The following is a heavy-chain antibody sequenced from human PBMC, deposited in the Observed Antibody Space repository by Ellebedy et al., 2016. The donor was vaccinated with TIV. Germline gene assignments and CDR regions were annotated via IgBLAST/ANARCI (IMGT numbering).Heavy chain of an antibody. J-gene: IGHJ1*01. Sequence: GESLKISCAASGFTFSGSAMHWVRQASGKELEWVGRIRGKANGYATAYVASLKGRFTISRDDSKNTAYLPMIRLKTEDTAVYYCNSPLVGGCLYYQHWGQGTLVTVSS. CDR3: NSPLVGGCLYYQH. V-gene: IGHV3-73*01. CDR1: GFTFSGSA. CDR2: IRGKANGYAT. D-gene: IGHD1-26*01.